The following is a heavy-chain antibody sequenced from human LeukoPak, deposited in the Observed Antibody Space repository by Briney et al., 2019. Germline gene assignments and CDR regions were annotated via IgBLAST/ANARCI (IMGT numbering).Heavy chain of an antibody. CDR1: GFTFSSYE. CDR3: ARGSTFMDV. Sequence: PGGSLRLSCAASGFTFSSYEMNWVRQAPGKGLEWVSYISSSGSTIYYADSVKGRFTISRDNAKNMVYLQMNSLRAEDTAVYYCARGSTFMDVWGKGTTVTVSS. CDR2: ISSSGSTI. J-gene: IGHJ6*04. D-gene: IGHD3-16*01. V-gene: IGHV3-48*03.